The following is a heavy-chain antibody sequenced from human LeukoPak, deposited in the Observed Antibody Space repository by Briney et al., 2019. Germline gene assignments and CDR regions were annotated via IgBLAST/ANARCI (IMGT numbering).Heavy chain of an antibody. Sequence: GGSLRLSCAASGFTFSSYGMHWVRQAPGKGLEWVSHIDSSGTTIYYADSVKGRFTISRDNAKNSLFLQMNSLRAEDTAVYYCARTGQQLAIYYMDVWGKGTTVTVSS. V-gene: IGHV3-48*04. CDR1: GFTFSSYG. J-gene: IGHJ6*03. D-gene: IGHD6-6*01. CDR3: ARTGQQLAIYYMDV. CDR2: IDSSGTTI.